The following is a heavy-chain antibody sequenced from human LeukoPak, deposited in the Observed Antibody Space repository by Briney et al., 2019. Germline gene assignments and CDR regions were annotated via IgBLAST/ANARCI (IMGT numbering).Heavy chain of an antibody. CDR3: ARVGGYCSGGSCSYYYYYMDV. CDR1: GFTFSSYE. J-gene: IGHJ6*03. CDR2: ISSSGSTI. Sequence: PGGSLRLSCAASGFTFSSYEMNWVRQAPGKGLEWVSYISSSGSTIYYADSVKGRFTISRDNAKISLYLQMNSLRAEDTAVYYCARVGGYCSGGSCSYYYYYMDVWGKGTTVTISS. D-gene: IGHD2-15*01. V-gene: IGHV3-48*03.